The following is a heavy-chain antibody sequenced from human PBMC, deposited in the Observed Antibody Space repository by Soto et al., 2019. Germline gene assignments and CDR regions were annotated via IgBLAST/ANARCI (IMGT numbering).Heavy chain of an antibody. J-gene: IGHJ5*02. CDR3: ARVRSDFWSGYYIYNWFDP. D-gene: IGHD3-3*01. V-gene: IGHV1-69*06. CDR2: IIPIFGTA. Sequence: ASVKVSCKASGGTFSSYAISWVRQAPGQGLEWMGGIIPIFGTANYAQKFQGRVTITADKSTSTAYMELSSLRSEDTAVYYCARVRSDFWSGYYIYNWFDPWGQGTLVTVSS. CDR1: GGTFSSYA.